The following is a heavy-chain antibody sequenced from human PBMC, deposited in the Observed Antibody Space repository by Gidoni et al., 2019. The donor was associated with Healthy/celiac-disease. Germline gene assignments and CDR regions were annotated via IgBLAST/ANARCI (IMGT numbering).Heavy chain of an antibody. CDR1: GFPCSGYA. J-gene: IGHJ4*02. CDR3: ARANYDFWSGYPPPYYFDY. CDR2: ISYDGSNK. D-gene: IGHD3-3*01. Sequence: QVQLVESGGGVVQPGRSLRLSWAASGFPCSGYAMHWVRQAPGKGLEWVAVISYDGSNKYYADSVKGRFTISRDNSKNTLYLQMNSLRAEDTAVYYCARANYDFWSGYPPPYYFDYWGQGTLVTVSS. V-gene: IGHV3-30-3*01.